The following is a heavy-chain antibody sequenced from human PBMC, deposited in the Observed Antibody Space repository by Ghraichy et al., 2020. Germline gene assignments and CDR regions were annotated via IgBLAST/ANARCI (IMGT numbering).Heavy chain of an antibody. J-gene: IGHJ4*02. V-gene: IGHV1-69*06. CDR1: GGTFSSYA. Sequence: SVKVSCKASGGTFSSYAISWVRQAPGQGLEWMGGIIPIFGTANYAQKFQGRVTITADKSTSTAYMELSSLRSEDTAVYYCARDPTYSGSSQTLRPFDYWGQGTLVTVSS. D-gene: IGHD1-26*01. CDR3: ARDPTYSGSSQTLRPFDY. CDR2: IIPIFGTA.